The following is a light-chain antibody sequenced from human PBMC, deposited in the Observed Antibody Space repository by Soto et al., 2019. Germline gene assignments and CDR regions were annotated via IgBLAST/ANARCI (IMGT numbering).Light chain of an antibody. V-gene: IGKV3-15*01. J-gene: IGKJ2*01. CDR3: QQYNNWPPLT. CDR1: QSVKNN. CDR2: GAS. Sequence: EIVMTQSPGTLSVSPGEGATLFCRASQSVKNNLAWYQQKPGQAPRLLIYGASTRATGIPARFSGGGSGTEFTLTISSLQSEDFAIYYCQQYNNWPPLTFGQGTKLEI.